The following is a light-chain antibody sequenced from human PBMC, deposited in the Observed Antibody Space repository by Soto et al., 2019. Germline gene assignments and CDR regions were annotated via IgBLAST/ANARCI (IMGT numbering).Light chain of an antibody. J-gene: IGLJ1*01. CDR1: SSVVGSYNL. CDR3: CSYAGSSTFV. V-gene: IGLV2-23*01. CDR2: EGS. Sequence: QSLLTQPASVSGSPGQSITISCTGTSSVVGSYNLVSWYQQHPGKAPKLMIYEGSKRPSGVSNRFSGSKSGNTASLTISGLQAEDEADYYCCSYAGSSTFVVGTGTKVTVL.